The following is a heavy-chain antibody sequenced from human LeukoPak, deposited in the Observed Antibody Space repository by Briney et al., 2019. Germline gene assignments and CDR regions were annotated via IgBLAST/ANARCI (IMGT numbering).Heavy chain of an antibody. J-gene: IGHJ6*03. CDR3: AGAGYCSSPSCYTVYYYYMDV. V-gene: IGHV4-39*07. CDR1: GGSISSSSYY. CDR2: IYYSGST. Sequence: SETLSLTCTVSGGSISSSSYYWGWIRQPPGKGLEWIGSIYYSGSTYYNPSLKSRVTISVDTSKNQFSLKLSSVTAADTAVYYCAGAGYCSSPSCYTVYYYYMDVWGKGTTVTVSS. D-gene: IGHD2-2*02.